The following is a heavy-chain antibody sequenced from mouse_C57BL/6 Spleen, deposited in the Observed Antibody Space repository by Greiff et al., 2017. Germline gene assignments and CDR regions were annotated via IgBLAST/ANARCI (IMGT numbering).Heavy chain of an antibody. Sequence: EVHLVESGGGLVKPGGSLKLSCAASGFTFSDYGMHWVRQAPEKGLEWVAYISSGSSTIYYADTVKGRFTISRDNAKNTLFLQMPSLRSEDTAMYYCARCYYGSSYWYFDVWGTGTTVTVSS. J-gene: IGHJ1*03. CDR3: ARCYYGSSYWYFDV. V-gene: IGHV5-17*01. D-gene: IGHD1-1*01. CDR2: ISSGSSTI. CDR1: GFTFSDYG.